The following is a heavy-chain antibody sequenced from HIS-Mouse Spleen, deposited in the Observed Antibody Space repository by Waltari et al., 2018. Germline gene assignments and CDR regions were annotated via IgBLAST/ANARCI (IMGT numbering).Heavy chain of an antibody. Sequence: QVTLRESGPALVKPTQTLTLTCTFSGFSLSTSGMCVSWIRQPPGKALEWLARIDWDDEKYYITSLKTRLTISKDTSKNQVVLTMTNMDPVDTATYYCARIAEGYSSGWYAFDYWGQGTLVTVSS. J-gene: IGHJ4*02. D-gene: IGHD6-19*01. CDR3: ARIAEGYSSGWYAFDY. V-gene: IGHV2-70*15. CDR1: GFSLSTSGMC. CDR2: IDWDDEK.